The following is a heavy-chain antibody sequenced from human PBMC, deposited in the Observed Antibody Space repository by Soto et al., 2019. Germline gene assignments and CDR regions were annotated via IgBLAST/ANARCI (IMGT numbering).Heavy chain of an antibody. CDR1: GGTFSSYA. J-gene: IGHJ4*02. D-gene: IGHD2-2*01. CDR3: ARVGVPAAHYFDY. V-gene: IGHV1-69*13. Sequence: GGSVKVSCKASGGTFSSYAISWVRQAPGQGLEWMGGIIPIFGTANYAQKFQGRVTITADESTSTAYMELSSLRSEDTAVYYCARVGVPAAHYFDYWGQGTLVTVSS. CDR2: IIPIFGTA.